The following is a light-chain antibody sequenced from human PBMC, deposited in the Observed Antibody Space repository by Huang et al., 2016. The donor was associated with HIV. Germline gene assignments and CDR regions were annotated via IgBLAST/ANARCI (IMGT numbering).Light chain of an antibody. V-gene: IGKV3-15*01. CDR3: QQYNDWPRA. CDR2: GAS. CDR1: QSVATK. J-gene: IGKJ1*01. Sequence: EIVMTQSPATLSVSPGERVTLSCRASQSVATKLAWYQHKPGQAPRLLIYGASSRAPGVPTRFSGSGFGKDFPLTIGSLQSEDFAVYYCQQYNDWPRAFGQGTKVEIK.